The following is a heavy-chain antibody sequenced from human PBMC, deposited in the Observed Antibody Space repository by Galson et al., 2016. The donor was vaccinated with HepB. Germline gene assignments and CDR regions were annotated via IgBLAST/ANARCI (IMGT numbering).Heavy chain of an antibody. D-gene: IGHD2-15*01. CDR2: ISGAGGTT. CDR3: AKERGWYGGPNYGS. CDR1: GFTFRYYA. V-gene: IGHV3-23*01. Sequence: SLRLSCASSGFTFRYYAMTWVRRAPGKGLEWVSDISGAGGTTHYADSVKGRFTISRDNSRVTLYLQMDRLRAADTAVYYCAKERGWYGGPNYGSWGQGTLVTVSS. J-gene: IGHJ5*02.